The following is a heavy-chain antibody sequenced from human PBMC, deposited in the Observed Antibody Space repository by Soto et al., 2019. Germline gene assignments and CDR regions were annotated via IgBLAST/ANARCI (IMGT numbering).Heavy chain of an antibody. CDR1: GFTFSSYA. CDR2: ISGSGGST. V-gene: IGHV3-23*01. J-gene: IGHJ4*02. Sequence: GGSLRLSCAASGFTFSSYAMSWVRQAPGKGLEWVSAISGSGGSTYYADSVKGRFTISRDNSKNTLYLQMNSLRAEDTAVYYCAKGFDSGSYCPASDYWGQGTLVTVSS. D-gene: IGHD1-26*01. CDR3: AKGFDSGSYCPASDY.